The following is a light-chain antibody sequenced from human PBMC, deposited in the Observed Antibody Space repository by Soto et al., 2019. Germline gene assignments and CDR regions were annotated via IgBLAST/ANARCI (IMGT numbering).Light chain of an antibody. CDR3: QQRSNWPWT. Sequence: EIVLTQSPVTLSLSPGERATLSCRASPSVRSYLAWYQQKAGQAPRLLIYDASNRATGIPARFSGSGSGTDFTLTISSLEPEDFAVYYCQQRSNWPWTFGQGPRVEIK. CDR1: PSVRSY. CDR2: DAS. J-gene: IGKJ1*01. V-gene: IGKV3-11*01.